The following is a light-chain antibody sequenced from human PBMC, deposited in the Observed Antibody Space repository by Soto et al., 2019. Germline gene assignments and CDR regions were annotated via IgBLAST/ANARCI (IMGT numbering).Light chain of an antibody. CDR2: AAS. V-gene: IGKV1D-12*01. J-gene: IGKJ4*01. CDR1: QGIRSW. CDR3: QQSDTFPAT. Sequence: DIQMTQSPSSVSASVGDRVTITCRASQGIRSWLAWYQQRPGKAPKLLISAASSLQSAVPSRFSGSGSGTDFTLTIISLQPVDFATNYCQQSDTFPATFGGGTKVEIK.